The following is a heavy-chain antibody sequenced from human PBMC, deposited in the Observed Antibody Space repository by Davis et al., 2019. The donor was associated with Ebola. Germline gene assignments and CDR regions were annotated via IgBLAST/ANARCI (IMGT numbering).Heavy chain of an antibody. CDR3: GAKWGTGHAGVVDY. Sequence: PGGSLRLSCVASGFTFSSNSMNWVRQAPGKGLEWVSYISSGSSTIYYADSVKGRFTISRDDAKNSLYLQMNSLRDEDTAVYHCGAKWGTGHAGVVDYWGQGVLVTVSS. V-gene: IGHV3-48*02. D-gene: IGHD1-1*01. CDR2: ISSGSSTI. CDR1: GFTFSSNS. J-gene: IGHJ4*02.